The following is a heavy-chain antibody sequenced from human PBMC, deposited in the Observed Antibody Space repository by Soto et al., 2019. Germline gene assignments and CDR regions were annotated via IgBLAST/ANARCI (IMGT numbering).Heavy chain of an antibody. V-gene: IGHV3-23*01. J-gene: IGHJ4*02. CDR3: ARPSWYGDY. CDR1: GFTFSSYA. Sequence: EVQLLESGGGLVQPGGSLRLSCAASGFTFSSYAMWWVRQAPGKGPEWVLSISGSGDSTHSADAVKGRFTISRDNSNNVLYLQMNSLTVDDTAIYYCARPSWYGDYWGQGTLVTVSS. CDR2: ISGSGDST. D-gene: IGHD6-13*01.